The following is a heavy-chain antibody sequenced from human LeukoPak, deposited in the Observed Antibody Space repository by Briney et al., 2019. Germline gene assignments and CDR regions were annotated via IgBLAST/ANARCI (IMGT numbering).Heavy chain of an antibody. J-gene: IGHJ4*02. Sequence: GGSLRLSCAASGLAFSNYWMDWVRQAPGKGLVWVSRIDFDGTDTVYADSVKGRFTISRDNAKNTLYLQMNSLKAEDTAVYYCARDGDSTVDFDYWGQGTLVTVSS. CDR1: GLAFSNYW. D-gene: IGHD1-14*01. CDR3: ARDGDSTVDFDY. CDR2: IDFDGTDT. V-gene: IGHV3-74*01.